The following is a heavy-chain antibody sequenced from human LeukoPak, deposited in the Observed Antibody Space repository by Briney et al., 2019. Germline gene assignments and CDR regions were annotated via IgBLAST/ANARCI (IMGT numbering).Heavy chain of an antibody. Sequence: PSETLSLTCAVSGGSISSGGYSWSWIRQPPGKGLEWIGYIYHSGSTYYNPSLKSRVTISVDRSKNQFSLKLSSVTAADTAVYYCAREVPLDIWGQGTMVTVSS. CDR1: GGSISSGGYS. CDR3: AREVPLDI. V-gene: IGHV4-30-2*01. CDR2: IYHSGST. J-gene: IGHJ3*02.